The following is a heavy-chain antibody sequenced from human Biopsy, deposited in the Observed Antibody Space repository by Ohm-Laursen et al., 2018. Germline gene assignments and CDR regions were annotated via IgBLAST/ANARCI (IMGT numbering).Heavy chain of an antibody. CDR2: IYYTGST. Sequence: GTLSLTCSVSRDSISNYYWTWIRQSPGKGLEWVGYIYYTGSTNYNPSAKSRVTISVDTSKNQISLKLNSVTAADAAVYFCARDSRGGHLNTTLITGKNLDSWGQGILVTVSS. J-gene: IGHJ4*02. CDR3: ARDSRGGHLNTTLITGKNLDS. CDR1: RDSISNYY. V-gene: IGHV4-59*13. D-gene: IGHD3-16*01.